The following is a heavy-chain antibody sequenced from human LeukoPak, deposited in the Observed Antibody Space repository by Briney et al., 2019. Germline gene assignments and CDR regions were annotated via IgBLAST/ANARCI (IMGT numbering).Heavy chain of an antibody. CDR2: IYSGGTT. CDR3: ARVGDHFHWNLDL. V-gene: IGHV3-53*01. D-gene: IGHD3-3*02. CDR1: GFTVSTYY. Sequence: PGGSLRLSCAASGFTVSTYYMNWVRQAPGKGLEWVSIIYSGGTTYYADSVKGRFTISRDTSKNTLSLQMSSLRAEDTAVYFCARVGDHFHWNLDLWGRGTLATVAS. J-gene: IGHJ2*01.